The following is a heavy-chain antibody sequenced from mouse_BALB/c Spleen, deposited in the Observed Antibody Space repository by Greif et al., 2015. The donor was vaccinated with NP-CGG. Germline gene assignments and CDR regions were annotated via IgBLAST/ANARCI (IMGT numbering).Heavy chain of an antibody. J-gene: IGHJ4*01. D-gene: IGHD2-1*01. V-gene: IGHV14-4*02. CDR3: NAWDGNYVDAMDY. CDR1: GFNIKDYY. CDR2: IDPEDGDT. Sequence: VQLQQSGAELVRSGASVKLSCTASGFNIKDYYMHWVKQRPEQGLEWIGWIDPEDGDTEYAPKFQGKATMTADTSSNTAYLQLSSLTSEDTAVYYCNAWDGNYVDAMDYWGQGTSVTVSS.